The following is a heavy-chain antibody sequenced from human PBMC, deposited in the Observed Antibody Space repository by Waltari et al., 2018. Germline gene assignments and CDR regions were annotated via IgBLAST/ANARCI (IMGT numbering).Heavy chain of an antibody. CDR2: IYYSGRT. J-gene: IGHJ4*02. CDR1: GGSISSSSYY. Sequence: QLQLQESGPGLVKPSETLSLTCTVSGGSISSSSYYWGWIRQPPGKGLEWIGSIYYSGRTYYNPSLKSRVTISVDTSKNQFALKLSSVTAADTAVYYCATQKGFGELLYTPDDWGQGTLVTVSS. V-gene: IGHV4-39*01. D-gene: IGHD3-10*01. CDR3: ATQKGFGELLYTPDD.